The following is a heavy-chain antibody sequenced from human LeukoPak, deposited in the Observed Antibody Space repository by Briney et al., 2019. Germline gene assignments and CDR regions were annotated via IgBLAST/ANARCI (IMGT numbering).Heavy chain of an antibody. CDR3: SRASGASGNTAFDI. V-gene: IGHV4-39*01. J-gene: IGHJ3*02. Sequence: SETLSLTCAVSGGSISSNSYYWGWIRQPPGKGLEWIGSIYYSGSTYYNPSLKSRVTISVDTSKNQFSLKLSSVTAADTAVYYCSRASGASGNTAFDIWGQGTMVTVSS. D-gene: IGHD3-10*01. CDR2: IYYSGST. CDR1: GGSISSNSYY.